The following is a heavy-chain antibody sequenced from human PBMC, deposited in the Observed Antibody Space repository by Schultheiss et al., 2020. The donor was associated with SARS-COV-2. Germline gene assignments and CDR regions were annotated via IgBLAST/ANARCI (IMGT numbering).Heavy chain of an antibody. CDR2: IWYDGSNK. CDR1: GFTFSSYW. J-gene: IGHJ4*02. D-gene: IGHD3-22*01. Sequence: GALRLSCAASGFTFSSYWMSWVRQAPGKGLEWVAVIWYDGSNKYYADSVKGRFTISRDNSKNTLYLQMNSLRAEDTAVYYCARDPYDSSGYYFDYWGQGTLVTVSS. CDR3: ARDPYDSSGYYFDY. V-gene: IGHV3-33*08.